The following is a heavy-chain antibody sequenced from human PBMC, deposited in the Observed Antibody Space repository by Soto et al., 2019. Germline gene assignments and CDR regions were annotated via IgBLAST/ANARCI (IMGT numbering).Heavy chain of an antibody. CDR2: IIPIFGTA. V-gene: IGHV1-69*06. CDR1: GGTFNTYA. Sequence: SLKVSCKASGGTFNTYAISWVRQAPGQGLEWMGGIIPIFGTANYAQKFQGRVTITADKSTSTVYMELSSLRSEDTAVYYCAREGETAMVKWINASATWGNGTMATV. CDR3: AREGETAMVKWINASAT. J-gene: IGHJ3*02. D-gene: IGHD5-18*01.